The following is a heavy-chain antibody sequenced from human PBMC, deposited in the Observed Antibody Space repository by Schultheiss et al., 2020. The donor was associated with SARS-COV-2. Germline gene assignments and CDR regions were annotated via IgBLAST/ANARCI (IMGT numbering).Heavy chain of an antibody. Sequence: SLKISCAASGFTFDDYAMHWVRQAPGKGLEWVSGITWNSGSIGYADSVKGRFTISRDNAKNSLYLQMNSLRAEDTALYYCARDIGSGWYVGLDYWGQGTLVTVSS. D-gene: IGHD6-19*01. CDR1: GFTFDDYA. CDR2: ITWNSGSI. J-gene: IGHJ4*02. CDR3: ARDIGSGWYVGLDY. V-gene: IGHV3-9*01.